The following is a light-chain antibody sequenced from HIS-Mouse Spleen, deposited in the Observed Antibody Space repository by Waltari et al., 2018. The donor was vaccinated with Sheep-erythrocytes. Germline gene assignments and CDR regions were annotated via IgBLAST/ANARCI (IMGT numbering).Light chain of an antibody. Sequence: QSALTQPASVSGSPGQSITISCTVTSSDVGSYNLVSWYQQHPGKAPKLMIYEGSKRPSGVSNRFSGSKSGNTASLTIAWLQAEDEADYYCCSYAGSSTPWVFGGGTKLTVL. CDR1: SSDVGSYNL. CDR3: CSYAGSSTPWV. J-gene: IGLJ3*02. CDR2: EGS. V-gene: IGLV2-23*01.